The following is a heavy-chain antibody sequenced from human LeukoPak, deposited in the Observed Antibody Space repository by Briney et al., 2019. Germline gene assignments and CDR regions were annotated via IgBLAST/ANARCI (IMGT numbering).Heavy chain of an antibody. Sequence: AGGSLRLSCAASGFTFSSYEMHWVRQVTGKGLEWVSAVGIVGDTFYAGSVKGRFTISRENAENSFFLQMNSLRAGDTAVYCCAREGRESSADAFDVWGHGTVVTVSS. CDR3: AREGRESSADAFDV. J-gene: IGHJ3*01. D-gene: IGHD1-26*01. V-gene: IGHV3-13*01. CDR1: GFTFSSYE. CDR2: VGIVGDT.